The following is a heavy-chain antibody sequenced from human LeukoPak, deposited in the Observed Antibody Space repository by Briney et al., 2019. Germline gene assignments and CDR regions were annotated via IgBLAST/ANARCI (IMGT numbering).Heavy chain of an antibody. D-gene: IGHD3-16*01. CDR3: VKEAEQMPWGSLDY. Sequence: GGSLRLSCAVSGPTLSSSWMDWVRQAPGKGLEWVASINPDGNKKYSADSVKGRFTISRDNSKNTLYLQMSSLRAEDTAVYYCVKEAEQMPWGSLDYWGQGTLVTVSS. CDR1: GPTLSSSW. CDR2: INPDGNKK. J-gene: IGHJ4*02. V-gene: IGHV3-7*01.